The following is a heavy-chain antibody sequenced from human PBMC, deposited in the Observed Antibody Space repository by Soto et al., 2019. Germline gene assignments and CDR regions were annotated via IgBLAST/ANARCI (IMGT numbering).Heavy chain of an antibody. CDR1: GFTFSSYA. CDR3: AKLFEGVGGVIVIDY. Sequence: GGSLRLSCAASGFTFSSYAMSWVRQAPGKGLEWVSAISGSGGSTYYADSVKGRFTISRDNSKNTLYLQMNSLRAEDTAVYYCAKLFEGVGGVIVIDYWGQGTLVTVSS. D-gene: IGHD3-16*02. V-gene: IGHV3-23*01. J-gene: IGHJ4*02. CDR2: ISGSGGST.